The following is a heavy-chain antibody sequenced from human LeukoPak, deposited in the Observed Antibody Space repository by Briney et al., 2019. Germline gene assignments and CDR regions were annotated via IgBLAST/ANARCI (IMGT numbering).Heavy chain of an antibody. J-gene: IGHJ4*02. CDR1: GGTFSSYA. Sequence: SVTVSFTASGGTFSSYAISWVRQAPGQGLEWMGGIIPIFGTANYAQKFQGRVTITADESTSTAYMELGSLRSEDTAVYYCPRGLGYCTNGVCYFSYFDYWGQGTLVTVSS. CDR3: PRGLGYCTNGVCYFSYFDY. D-gene: IGHD2-8*01. CDR2: IIPIFGTA. V-gene: IGHV1-69*13.